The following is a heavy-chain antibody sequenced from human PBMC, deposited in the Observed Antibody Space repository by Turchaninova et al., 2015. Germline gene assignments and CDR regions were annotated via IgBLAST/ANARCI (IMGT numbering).Heavy chain of an antibody. Sequence: EVQLALSGAEVKQRGESQKLCCKASGYHLRPYWIGWVRQMPGKGLEWMGIIYPNDSETRYSPSFQGQVTIAADKSISTAYLQWSSLKASGNAIYYCARHRYSSSQYYFDYWAQGTLVTVSS. V-gene: IGHV5-51*01. CDR3: ARHRYSSSQYYFDY. CDR2: IYPNDSET. D-gene: IGHD6-13*01. J-gene: IGHJ4*02. CDR1: GYHLRPYW.